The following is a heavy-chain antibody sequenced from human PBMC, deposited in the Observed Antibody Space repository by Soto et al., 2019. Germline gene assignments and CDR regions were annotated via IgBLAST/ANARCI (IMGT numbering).Heavy chain of an antibody. CDR1: GFSLSTSGMC. V-gene: IGHV2-70*01. Sequence: SGPTLVNPTQTLTLTCTFSGFSLSTSGMCVSWIRQPPGKALEWLALIDWDDDKYYSTSLKTRLTISKDTSKNQVVLTMTNTDPVDTATYYCARMKVPAASFYYYYYGMGVWGQGTTVTVSS. D-gene: IGHD2-2*01. CDR3: ARMKVPAASFYYYYYGMGV. J-gene: IGHJ6*02. CDR2: IDWDDDK.